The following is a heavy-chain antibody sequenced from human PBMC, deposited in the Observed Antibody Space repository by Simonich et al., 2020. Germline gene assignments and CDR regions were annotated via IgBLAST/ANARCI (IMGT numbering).Heavy chain of an antibody. J-gene: IGHJ3*02. Sequence: QVQLQQWGAGLLKPSETLSLTCAVYGGSFSGYYWSWIRQPPGKGLEWIGEINHSGRTNYNPSLKSLVTISVDTSKNQFSLKLSSVTAADTAVYYCARLSSRSDAFDIWGQGTMVTVSS. V-gene: IGHV4-34*01. CDR2: INHSGRT. CDR3: ARLSSRSDAFDI. CDR1: GGSFSGYY.